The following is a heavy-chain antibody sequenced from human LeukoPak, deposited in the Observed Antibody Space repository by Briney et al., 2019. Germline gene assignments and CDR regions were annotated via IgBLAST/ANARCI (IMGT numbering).Heavy chain of an antibody. CDR3: AKGGKWDVTPFDY. CDR1: GFTFSNYS. D-gene: IGHD1-26*01. CDR2: ISGGGSST. J-gene: IGHJ4*02. V-gene: IGHV3-23*01. Sequence: GGSLRLSCAASGFTFSNYSMNWVRQAPGKGLEWVSTISGGGSSTYYADSVKGRFTISRDNSKNTLYLQVNSLRAEDTAVYYCAKGGKWDVTPFDYWGQGTLVTVSS.